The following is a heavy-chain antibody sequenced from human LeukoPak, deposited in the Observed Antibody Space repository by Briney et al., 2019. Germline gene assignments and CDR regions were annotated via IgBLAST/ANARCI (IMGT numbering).Heavy chain of an antibody. J-gene: IGHJ4*02. CDR3: ARVAPYCGGDCYSRYFDY. V-gene: IGHV3-72*01. Sequence: GGSLRLSCAASGFAFSAHYMDCVRQTPGKGLEWVGRSRNKDNKYTTEYAASVKGRFTISRDESKNSLYLQMNSLTTEDTAVYYCARVAPYCGGDCYSRYFDYWGQGTLVTVSS. D-gene: IGHD2-21*01. CDR1: GFAFSAHY. CDR2: SRNKDNKYTT.